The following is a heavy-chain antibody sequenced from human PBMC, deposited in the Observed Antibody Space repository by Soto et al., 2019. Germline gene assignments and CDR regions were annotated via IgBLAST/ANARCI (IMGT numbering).Heavy chain of an antibody. D-gene: IGHD5-12*01. CDR3: ARGDGYNYSFDY. CDR1: GGSISSYY. CDR2: IYYSGST. V-gene: IGHV4-59*01. J-gene: IGHJ4*02. Sequence: PSETLSLTCTVSGGSISSYYWSWIRQPPGKGLEWIGYIYYSGSTSYNPSLKSRVTTSVDTSKNQFSLKLSSVTAADTAVYYCARGDGYNYSFDYWGQGTLVTVSS.